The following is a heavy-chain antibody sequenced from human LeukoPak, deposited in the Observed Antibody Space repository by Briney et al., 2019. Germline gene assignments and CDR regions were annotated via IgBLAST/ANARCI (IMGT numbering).Heavy chain of an antibody. J-gene: IGHJ4*02. Sequence: SETLSLTCTVSGGSISSGSYYWSWIRQPAGKGLEWIGRIYTSGSTNYNPSPKSRVTISVDTSKNQFSLKLSSVTAADTAVYYCAARGDYFMGRDYWGQGTLVTVSS. CDR1: GGSISSGSYY. V-gene: IGHV4-61*02. D-gene: IGHD4-17*01. CDR3: AARGDYFMGRDY. CDR2: IYTSGST.